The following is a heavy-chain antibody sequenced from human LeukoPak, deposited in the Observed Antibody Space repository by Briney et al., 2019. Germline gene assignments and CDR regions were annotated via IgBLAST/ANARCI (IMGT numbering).Heavy chain of an antibody. CDR1: GFTFSSYG. CDR2: ISYDGGNK. D-gene: IGHD6-13*01. Sequence: PGGSLRLSCAASGFTFSSYGMHWVRQAPGKGLEWVAVISYDGGNKYYADSVKGRFTISRDNSKNTLYLQMNSLRAEDTAVYYCAKDLYSSSWYSYYFDYWGQGTLVTVSS. V-gene: IGHV3-30*18. CDR3: AKDLYSSSWYSYYFDY. J-gene: IGHJ4*02.